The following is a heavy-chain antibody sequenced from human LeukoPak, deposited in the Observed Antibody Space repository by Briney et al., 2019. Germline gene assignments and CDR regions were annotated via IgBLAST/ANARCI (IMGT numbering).Heavy chain of an antibody. J-gene: IGHJ4*02. Sequence: PSETLSLTCTVSGGSISSYYWSWIRQPPGKGLEWIGYIYYSGSTNYNPSLKSRVTISVDTSKNQFSLWLSSVTAADTAVYFCARVGDGGHLNYWGQGTLVTVSS. CDR1: GGSISSYY. D-gene: IGHD2-15*01. V-gene: IGHV4-59*01. CDR2: IYYSGST. CDR3: ARVGDGGHLNY.